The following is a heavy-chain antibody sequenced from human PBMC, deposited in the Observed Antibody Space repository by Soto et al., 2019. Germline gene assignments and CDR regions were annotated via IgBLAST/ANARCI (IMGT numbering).Heavy chain of an antibody. J-gene: IGHJ6*02. CDR3: ARDFLEYCSSTSCQYYYYYGMDV. CDR2: IDPSDSYT. V-gene: IGHV5-10-1*01. CDR1: GYSFTSYW. D-gene: IGHD2-2*01. Sequence: GESLKISCNGSGYSFTSYWISWVRQMPGKGLEWMGRIDPSDSYTNYSPSFQGHVTISADKSISTAYLQWSSLKASDTAMYYCARDFLEYCSSTSCQYYYYYGMDVWGQGTTVTVSS.